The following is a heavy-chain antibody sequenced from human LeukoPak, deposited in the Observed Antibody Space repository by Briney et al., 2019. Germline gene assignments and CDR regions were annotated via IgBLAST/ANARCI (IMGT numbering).Heavy chain of an antibody. CDR2: IKQDGSEK. CDR1: GFTFSSYW. Sequence: PGGSLRLSCVASGFTFSSYWMSWVRQAPGKGLECVADIKQDGSEKYYVDSVKGRFTISRDNAKNSLYLQMNSLKTEDTALYFCTTSYSGNSWYDWFGPWGQGTLVTVSS. CDR3: TTSYSGNSWYDWFGP. J-gene: IGHJ5*02. D-gene: IGHD6-13*01. V-gene: IGHV3-7*03.